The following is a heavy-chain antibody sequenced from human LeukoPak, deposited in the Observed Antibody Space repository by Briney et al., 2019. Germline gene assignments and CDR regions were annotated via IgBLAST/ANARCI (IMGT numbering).Heavy chain of an antibody. J-gene: IGHJ6*03. V-gene: IGHV1-2*02. CDR1: GYTFTGYY. CDR2: INPNSGGT. Sequence: ASVKVSCKASGYTFTGYYMHWVRQAPGQGLEWMGWINPNSGGTNYAQKFQGRVTMTRDTSISTAYMELSRLRSDDTAVYYCARWALDFWSDIYYYYYYMDVWGKGTTVTVSS. D-gene: IGHD3-3*01. CDR3: ARWALDFWSDIYYYYYYMDV.